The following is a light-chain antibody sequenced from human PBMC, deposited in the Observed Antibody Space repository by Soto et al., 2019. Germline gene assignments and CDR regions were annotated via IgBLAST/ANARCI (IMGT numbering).Light chain of an antibody. CDR1: SSDIGNYDL. CDR2: EGT. Sequence: QSVLAQPASVSGSPGQSITISCTGTSSDIGNYDLVSWYQQVPGKAPRLIIYEGTKRPSGISDRCSGSKSGNTASLTVSGLQPEEEAYYFCCSFAGSDTPDLFGSGTKVTVL. V-gene: IGLV2-23*01. CDR3: CSFAGSDTPDL. J-gene: IGLJ1*01.